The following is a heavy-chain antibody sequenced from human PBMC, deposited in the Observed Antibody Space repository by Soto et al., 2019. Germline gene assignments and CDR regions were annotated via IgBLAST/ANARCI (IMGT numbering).Heavy chain of an antibody. Sequence: QVQLVQSGAEVKKPGSSVKVSCKASGGTFSSYAISWVRQAPGQGLEWMGGIIPIFGTANYAQKFQGRGTIPAEESARTADMELGSLRSEDTAVYYCAREGGNRGYWGQGTLVTVSS. D-gene: IGHD3-16*01. CDR3: AREGGNRGY. J-gene: IGHJ4*02. V-gene: IGHV1-69*01. CDR1: GGTFSSYA. CDR2: IIPIFGTA.